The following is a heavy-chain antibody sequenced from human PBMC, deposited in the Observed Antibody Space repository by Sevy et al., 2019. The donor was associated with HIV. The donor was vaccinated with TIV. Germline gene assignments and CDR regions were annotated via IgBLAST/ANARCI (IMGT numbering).Heavy chain of an antibody. D-gene: IGHD2-2*02. Sequence: GGSRKPSFPASGFTFSGYNRHWVRQAPGKGLEWVSSIITIVTYIYQADSVKGRFTTSRDNAQNSVFLQMNSLRAEETALYYCARGSCIGSSCHTGYHGMDVWGQGTTVTVSS. CDR1: GFTFSGYN. J-gene: IGHJ6*02. V-gene: IGHV3-21*01. CDR2: IITIVTYI. CDR3: ARGSCIGSSCHTGYHGMDV.